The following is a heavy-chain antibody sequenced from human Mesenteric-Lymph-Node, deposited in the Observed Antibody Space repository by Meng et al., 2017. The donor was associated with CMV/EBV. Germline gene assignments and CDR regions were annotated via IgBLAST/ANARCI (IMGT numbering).Heavy chain of an antibody. V-gene: IGHV3-7*01. CDR1: GFTFSCCW. J-gene: IGHJ5*02. D-gene: IGHD2-15*01. CDR2: IKQDGSDK. Sequence: GGSLRLSCAASGFTFSCCWMSWARQAPGKGLEWLANIKQDGSDKYYVDSVKGRFTISRDNAKSSLYLQMNSLRAEDTAVYYCVRGGGGLNWFDPWGQGTLVTVSS. CDR3: VRGGGGLNWFDP.